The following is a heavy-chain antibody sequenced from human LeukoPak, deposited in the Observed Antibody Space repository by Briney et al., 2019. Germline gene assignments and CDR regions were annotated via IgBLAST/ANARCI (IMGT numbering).Heavy chain of an antibody. J-gene: IGHJ4*02. CDR1: GYSFTSYW. D-gene: IGHD3-10*01. CDR3: ARSLPAMVRGVAFDY. V-gene: IGHV5-51*01. Sequence: GESLKISCKGSGYSFTSYWIGWVRQMPGKGLEWMGIIYPGDSDTRYSPSFQGQVTISADKSISTAYLQWSSLKASDTAMYYCARSLPAMVRGVAFDYWGQGTLVTVSS. CDR2: IYPGDSDT.